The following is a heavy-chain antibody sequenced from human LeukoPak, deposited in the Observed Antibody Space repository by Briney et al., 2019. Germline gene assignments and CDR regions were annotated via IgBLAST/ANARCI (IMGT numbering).Heavy chain of an antibody. Sequence: GGSLRLSCAASGFIFSSYAMTWVRQAPGKGLEWVSGIDGSGGSTNYADSVKGRFTISRDNSKNTLYLQMNSLTAEDTAVYYCAKVKNYFDTSGSSYYFDYWGQGTLVTVSS. CDR3: AKVKNYFDTSGSSYYFDY. D-gene: IGHD3-22*01. V-gene: IGHV3-23*01. CDR2: IDGSGGST. J-gene: IGHJ4*02. CDR1: GFIFSSYA.